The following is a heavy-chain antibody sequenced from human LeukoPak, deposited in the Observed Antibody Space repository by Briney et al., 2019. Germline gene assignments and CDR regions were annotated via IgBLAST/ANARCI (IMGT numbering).Heavy chain of an antibody. V-gene: IGHV3-23*01. CDR3: TKCAGYSGTNDMDV. D-gene: IGHD6-13*01. J-gene: IGHJ6*03. CDR1: GFTFSSYA. Sequence: PGGSLRLSCAASGFTFSSYAMTWVRQAPGKGLEWVSAVSGSGGTTYHADSVKGRFTISRDNSKNTLFLRMNSLRVEDTAVYYCTKCAGYSGTNDMDVWGRGTTVTVSS. CDR2: VSGSGGTT.